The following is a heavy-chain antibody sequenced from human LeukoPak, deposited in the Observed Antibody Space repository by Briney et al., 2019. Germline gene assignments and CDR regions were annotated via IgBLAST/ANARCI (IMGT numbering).Heavy chain of an antibody. D-gene: IGHD4-17*01. V-gene: IGHV1-69*01. CDR3: ATDPDYGDYGAFDI. CDR2: IIPIFGTA. Sequence: ASVKDSCKASGGTFSSYAISWVRQAPGQGLEWMGGIIPIFGTANYAQKFQGRVTITADESTSTAYMELSSLRSEDTAVYYCATDPDYGDYGAFDIWGQGTMVTVSS. J-gene: IGHJ3*02. CDR1: GGTFSSYA.